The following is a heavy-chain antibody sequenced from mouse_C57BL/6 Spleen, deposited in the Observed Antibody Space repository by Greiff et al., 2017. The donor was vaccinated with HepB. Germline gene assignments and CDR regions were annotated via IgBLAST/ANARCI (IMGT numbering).Heavy chain of an antibody. CDR3: ARDGVLDY. Sequence: EVKLMESEGGLVQPGSSMKLSCTASGFTFSDYYMAWVRQVPEKGLEWVANINYDGSSTYYLDSLKSRFIISRDNAKNILYLQMSSLKSEDTATYYCARDGVLDYWGQGTTLTVSS. J-gene: IGHJ2*01. CDR1: GFTFSDYY. CDR2: INYDGSST. D-gene: IGHD2-14*01. V-gene: IGHV5-16*01.